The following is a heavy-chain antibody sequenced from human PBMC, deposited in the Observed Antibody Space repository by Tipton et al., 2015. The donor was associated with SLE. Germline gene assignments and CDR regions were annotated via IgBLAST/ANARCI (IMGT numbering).Heavy chain of an antibody. CDR2: INHSGNT. CDR3: ARVPLGQRQTGYWYFDL. J-gene: IGHJ2*01. D-gene: IGHD1/OR15-1a*01. V-gene: IGHV4-34*01. Sequence: TLSLTCAVYGGSFSGYYWTWIRQPPGKGPEWIGEINHSGNTNFNSSLKSRVTISVDTSRNQFSLKLTSVTAADTAVYFCARVPLGQRQTGYWYFDLWGRGTLVTVSS. CDR1: GGSFSGYY.